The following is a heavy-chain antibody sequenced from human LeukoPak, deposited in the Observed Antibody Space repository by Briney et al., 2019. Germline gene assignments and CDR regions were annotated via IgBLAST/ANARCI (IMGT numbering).Heavy chain of an antibody. Sequence: PGGSLRLSCAVSGFTFSDHYMDWVRQAPGKGLEWVGRTRNKANSYTTEYAASAKGRFTISRDDSKDSLYLQMNSLKTEDTAVYYCAGISYSSGWYPYYWGQGTLVTVSS. V-gene: IGHV3-72*01. D-gene: IGHD6-19*01. CDR1: GFTFSDHY. CDR3: AGISYSSGWYPYY. J-gene: IGHJ4*02. CDR2: TRNKANSYTT.